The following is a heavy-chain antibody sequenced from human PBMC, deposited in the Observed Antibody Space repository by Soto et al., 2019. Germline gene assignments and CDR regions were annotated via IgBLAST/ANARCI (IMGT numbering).Heavy chain of an antibody. D-gene: IGHD6-13*01. V-gene: IGHV4-38-2*01. CDR3: ATTRGLAVGGSFNY. CDR2: FHESGPT. CDR1: SSPGAAGQY. Sequence: SETLSLTCDVSSSPGAAGQYWGWIRQPPGKGLEWLGCFHESGPTYYRPSLKSRLAISVDLSRNLFSLKLTSVAATDTAMYYCATTRGLAVGGSFNYWGQGALVT. J-gene: IGHJ4*02.